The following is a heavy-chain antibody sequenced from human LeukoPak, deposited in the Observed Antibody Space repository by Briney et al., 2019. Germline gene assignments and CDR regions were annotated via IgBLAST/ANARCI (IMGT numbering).Heavy chain of an antibody. V-gene: IGHV3-30-3*01. J-gene: IGHJ1*01. CDR3: ASGIAVTSPVH. CDR1: GFTFSGYA. Sequence: PGGSLRLSCAASGFTFSGYAMHWVRQAPGKGLDWVAVISYDGSNKYYADSVKGRFTISRDNSKNTLYLQMSSLRAEDTAVYYCASGIAVTSPVHWGQGTLVTVSS. CDR2: ISYDGSNK. D-gene: IGHD4-11*01.